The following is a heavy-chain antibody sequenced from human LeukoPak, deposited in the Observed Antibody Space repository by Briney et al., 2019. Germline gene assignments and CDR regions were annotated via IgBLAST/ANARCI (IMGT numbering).Heavy chain of an antibody. V-gene: IGHV3-30*18. D-gene: IGHD5-18*01. CDR3: AKGRGYSYGQFDY. J-gene: IGHJ4*02. CDR2: ISYDGSNK. Sequence: PGRSLRLSCAASGFTFSSYGMHWVRQAPGKGLEWVAVISYDGSNKYYADSVKGRFTISRGNSKNTLYLQMNSLRAEDTAVYYCAKGRGYSYGQFDYWGQGTLVTVSS. CDR1: GFTFSSYG.